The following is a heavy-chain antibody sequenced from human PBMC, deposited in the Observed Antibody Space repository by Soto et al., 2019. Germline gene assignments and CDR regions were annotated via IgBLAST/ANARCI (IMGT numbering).Heavy chain of an antibody. CDR3: ARLVDYYYGMDV. D-gene: IGHD1-26*01. V-gene: IGHV5-51*01. CDR1: GYIFAKHW. J-gene: IGHJ6*02. CDR2: IYPGDSDT. Sequence: ESLKISCRGSGYIFAKHWIGWVRQMPGKGLEWMGIIYPGDSDTRYSPSFQGQVTISADKSISTAYLQWSSLKASDTAMYYCARLVDYYYGMDVWGQGTTVTVS.